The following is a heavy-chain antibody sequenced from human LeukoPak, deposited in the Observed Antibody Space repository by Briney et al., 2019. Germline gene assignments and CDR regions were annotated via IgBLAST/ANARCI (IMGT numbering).Heavy chain of an antibody. CDR2: VSADESGK. Sequence: GALRLSCVASGFSFDKFGMHWVRQAPGKGLEYVSSVSADESGKYYTKSVRGRFSISRDNSKNTMYLQLGNLRPDDMGIYYCASLDRSEIPWGPGTLVTVSS. CDR1: GFSFDKFG. J-gene: IGHJ5*02. D-gene: IGHD1-26*01. CDR3: ASLDRSEIP. V-gene: IGHV3-64*01.